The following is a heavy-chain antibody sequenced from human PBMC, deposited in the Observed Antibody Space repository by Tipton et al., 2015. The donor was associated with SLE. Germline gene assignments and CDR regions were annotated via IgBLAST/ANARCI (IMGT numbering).Heavy chain of an antibody. Sequence: TLSLTCAVYGGSFSGYYWSWIRQPPGKGLEWVGEINHSGSTNYNSPLKSRVTISVDTSKNQISLKLSPGTAADTAVYYCARPGVAYGGCGAWVDWGQGTMLTVSS. CDR1: GGSFSGYY. J-gene: IGHJ3*01. CDR2: INHSGST. CDR3: ARPGVAYGGCGAWVD. V-gene: IGHV4-34*01. D-gene: IGHD4/OR15-4a*01.